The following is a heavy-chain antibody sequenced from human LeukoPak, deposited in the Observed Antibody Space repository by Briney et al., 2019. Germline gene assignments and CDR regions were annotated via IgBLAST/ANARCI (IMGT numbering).Heavy chain of an antibody. D-gene: IGHD1-26*01. CDR1: GFSLSTSGVS. CDR3: AKSGGYGLIDY. V-gene: IGHV4-39*01. Sequence: SGPTLVNPTQTLTLTCTFSGFSLSTSGVSVGWIRQPPGKGLEWIGSIYSSGSTYYNASLQGRVTISIETSKNQISLRLNSVTAADTAMYYCAKSGGYGLIDYWGQGTLVTVSS. J-gene: IGHJ4*02. CDR2: IYSSGST.